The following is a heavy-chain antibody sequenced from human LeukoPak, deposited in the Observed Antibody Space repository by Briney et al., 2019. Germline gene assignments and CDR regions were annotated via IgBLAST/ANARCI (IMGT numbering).Heavy chain of an antibody. D-gene: IGHD3-10*01. J-gene: IGHJ6*03. CDR2: VYYSGST. Sequence: NPSQTLSLTCTVSGDSVSNVSYYWAWIRQPPGKGLEWIANVYYSGSTYYNPSLKSRVAISVDTSKNQFSLTLRSVTAADTGVYFCASLVRGGSFYYYMDVWGRGTSVTASS. CDR1: GDSVSNVSYY. CDR3: ASLVRGGSFYYYMDV. V-gene: IGHV4-39*01.